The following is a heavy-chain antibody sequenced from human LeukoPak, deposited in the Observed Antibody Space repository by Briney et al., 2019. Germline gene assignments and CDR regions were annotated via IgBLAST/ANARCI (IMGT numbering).Heavy chain of an antibody. CDR2: IYYTGST. J-gene: IGHJ4*02. D-gene: IGHD2-2*01. CDR1: GGSISYYY. CDR3: ARDSTQPYFDY. V-gene: IGHV4-59*01. Sequence: PSETLSLTCTVSGGSISYYYWSWIRQPPGKGLEWIGYIYYTGSTNYNPSLKSRVTISVDTSKNQFSLKLSSVTAADTAVYYCARDSTQPYFDYWGQGTLVTVSP.